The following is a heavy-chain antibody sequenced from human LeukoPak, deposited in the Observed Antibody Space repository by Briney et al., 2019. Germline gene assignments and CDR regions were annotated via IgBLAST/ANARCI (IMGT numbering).Heavy chain of an antibody. CDR1: GFTFSGSS. J-gene: IGHJ5*02. CDR2: IRTKANTYAT. CDR3: TTSYSGNSWYDWFGP. D-gene: IGHD6-13*01. Sequence: GGSLRLSCAASGFTFSGSSIHWVRQASGKGLEWVGLIRTKANTYATAYAASVTGRFTISRDDSKTTSYLQMNGLKTEDTALYFCTTSYSGNSWYDWFGPWGQGTLVTVSS. V-gene: IGHV3-73*01.